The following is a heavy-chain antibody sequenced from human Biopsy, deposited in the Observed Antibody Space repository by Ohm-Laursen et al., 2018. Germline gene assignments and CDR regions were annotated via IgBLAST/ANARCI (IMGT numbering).Heavy chain of an antibody. CDR3: AKDQGYHYDRSVYYYFDY. D-gene: IGHD3-22*01. V-gene: IGHV3-23*01. Sequence: SLRLSCTASGFTFSSYAMSWVRQAPGKGLEWVSAITSSGDTTYYSDSVKGRFTISRDSSKNTLHLQMNSLRAEDTAVYYCAKDQGYHYDRSVYYYFDYWGQGTLVTVSS. CDR2: ITSSGDTT. CDR1: GFTFSSYA. J-gene: IGHJ4*02.